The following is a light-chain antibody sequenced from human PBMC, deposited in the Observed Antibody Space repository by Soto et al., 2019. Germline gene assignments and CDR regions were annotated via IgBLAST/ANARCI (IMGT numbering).Light chain of an antibody. CDR1: QSISSW. Sequence: DIQMTQSLSTLSAYVGDRVTITCRASQSISSWLAWYQQKPGKAPKLLIYDVSSLESGVPSRFSGSGSGTEFTLTISSLQPDDFASYYCQQSNTFWTFGQGTKVDIK. V-gene: IGKV1-5*01. J-gene: IGKJ1*01. CDR2: DVS. CDR3: QQSNTFWT.